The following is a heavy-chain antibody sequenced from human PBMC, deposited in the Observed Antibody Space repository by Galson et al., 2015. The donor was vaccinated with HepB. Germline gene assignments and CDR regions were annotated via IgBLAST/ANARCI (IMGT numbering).Heavy chain of an antibody. CDR3: ARGSNWNYLKYNWFDP. CDR1: GYTFTGYY. J-gene: IGHJ5*02. CDR2: INPNSGGT. Sequence: VKVSCKASGYTFTGYYMHWVRQAPGQGLEWMGWINPNSGGTNYAQKFQGWVTMTRDTSISTAYMELSRLRSDDTAVYYCARGSNWNYLKYNWFDPWGQGTLVTVSS. D-gene: IGHD1-7*01. V-gene: IGHV1-2*04.